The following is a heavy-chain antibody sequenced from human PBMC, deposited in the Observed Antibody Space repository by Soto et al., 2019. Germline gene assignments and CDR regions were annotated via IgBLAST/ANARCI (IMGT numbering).Heavy chain of an antibody. CDR2: ISGSGHST. Sequence: GGSLRLSCAASGFTFSSYAMSWVRQAPGKGLEWVSTISGSGHSTYYADSVKGRFTISRDNSKNTLYLQMNSLRAEDTAVYYCAKDQYFDWLRQLPFAFDIWGQGTMVTVSS. CDR3: AKDQYFDWLRQLPFAFDI. D-gene: IGHD3-9*01. J-gene: IGHJ3*02. CDR1: GFTFSSYA. V-gene: IGHV3-23*01.